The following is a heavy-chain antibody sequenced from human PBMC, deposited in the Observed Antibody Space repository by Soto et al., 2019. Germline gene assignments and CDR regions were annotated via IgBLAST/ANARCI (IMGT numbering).Heavy chain of an antibody. V-gene: IGHV5-51*01. CDR1: GYSFTSYW. D-gene: IGHD1-26*01. J-gene: IGHJ6*02. CDR3: ASPAGRRAGDYYYYGMDV. Sequence: PGESLKISCKGSGYSFTSYWIGWVRQMPGKGLEWMGIIYPGDSDTRYSPSFQGQVTISADKSISTAYLQWSSLKASDTAMYYCASPAGRRAGDYYYYGMDVWGQGTTVTVSS. CDR2: IYPGDSDT.